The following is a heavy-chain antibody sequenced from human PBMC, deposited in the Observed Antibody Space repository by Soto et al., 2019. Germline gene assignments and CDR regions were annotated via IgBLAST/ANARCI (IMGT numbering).Heavy chain of an antibody. CDR3: ARHLRSYDFFQYYYGIDV. J-gene: IGHJ6*02. D-gene: IGHD3-16*01. V-gene: IGHV5-51*01. Sequence: PGESLKIPCRGPGYNYNLHWISWVRQKPRRGLAWMGIIYPGDSDTRYNPSFQGQVTISVDKSINTAYLQWDSLEASDTATYYCARHLRSYDFFQYYYGIDVWGQGSTVTVSS. CDR1: GYNYNLHW. CDR2: IYPGDSDT.